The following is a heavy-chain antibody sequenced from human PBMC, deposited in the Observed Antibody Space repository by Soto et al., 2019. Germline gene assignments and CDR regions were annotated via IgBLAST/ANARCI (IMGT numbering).Heavy chain of an antibody. D-gene: IGHD1-26*01. J-gene: IGHJ6*02. CDR3: ARLRSEWELLTYYYYGMDV. CDR1: GYTFTSYG. Sequence: QVQLVQSGAEVKKPGASVKVSCKASGYTFTSYGISWVRQAPGHGLEWMGWISAYNGNTNYAQKLQGRVTMTTDTSTSTAYMELRSLRSDDTAVYYCARLRSEWELLTYYYYGMDVWGQGTTVTVSS. V-gene: IGHV1-18*01. CDR2: ISAYNGNT.